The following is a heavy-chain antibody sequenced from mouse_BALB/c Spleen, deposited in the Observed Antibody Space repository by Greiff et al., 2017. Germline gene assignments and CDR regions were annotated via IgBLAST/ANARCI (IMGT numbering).Heavy chain of an antibody. J-gene: IGHJ4*01. V-gene: IGHV5-6-5*01. D-gene: IGHD1-2*01. Sequence: EVHLVESGGGLVKPGGSLKLSCAASGFTFSSYAMSWVRQTPEKRLEWVASISSGGSTYYPDSVKGRFTISRDNARNILYLQMSSLRSEDTAMYYCASYYGYGAMDYWGQGTSVTVSS. CDR3: ASYYGYGAMDY. CDR2: ISSGGST. CDR1: GFTFSSYA.